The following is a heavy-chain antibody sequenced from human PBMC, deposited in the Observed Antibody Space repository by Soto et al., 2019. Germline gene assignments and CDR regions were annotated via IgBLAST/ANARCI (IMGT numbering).Heavy chain of an antibody. J-gene: IGHJ5*02. D-gene: IGHD5-12*01. CDR1: GFTFSSYS. CDR2: ISSNNNYI. CDR3: ARDLEHSGSDSGP. V-gene: IGHV3-21*01. Sequence: GGSLRLSCAASGFTFSSYSMNWVRQAPGKGLEWVSSISSNNNYIYYADSVKGRFTISRDNAKKSLYLQMNSLRADDTAVYYCARDLEHSGSDSGPWGQATLATVSS.